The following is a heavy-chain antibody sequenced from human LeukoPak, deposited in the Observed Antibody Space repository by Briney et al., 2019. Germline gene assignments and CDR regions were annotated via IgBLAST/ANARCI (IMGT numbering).Heavy chain of an antibody. CDR3: ARAYKDRSLAGKKEFFQH. D-gene: IGHD6-19*01. J-gene: IGHJ1*01. V-gene: IGHV3-9*01. Sequence: PGRSLRLSCAASGFSFDDYAMHWVQQAPGKGLEWVSGISWNSGSIGYADSVKGRFTISRDNAKNSLYLQMNSLRAEDTALYYCARAYKDRSLAGKKEFFQHWGQGTLVTVSS. CDR2: ISWNSGSI. CDR1: GFSFDDYA.